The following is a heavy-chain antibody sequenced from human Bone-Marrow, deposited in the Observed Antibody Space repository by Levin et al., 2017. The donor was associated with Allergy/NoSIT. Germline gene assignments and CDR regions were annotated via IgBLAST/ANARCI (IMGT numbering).Heavy chain of an antibody. CDR1: GYDFNTYA. CDR2: ISGYNGDT. Sequence: ASVKVSCKASGYDFNTYAITWVRQAPGQGLEWLGWISGYNGDTRFAENLQGRVTITTDTYTTTPSMALRGLRNDDTAVYYCARSHCSSTNCLSHLESWGQGTLVTVSS. J-gene: IGHJ4*02. V-gene: IGHV1-18*01. CDR3: ARSHCSSTNCLSHLES. D-gene: IGHD2-2*01.